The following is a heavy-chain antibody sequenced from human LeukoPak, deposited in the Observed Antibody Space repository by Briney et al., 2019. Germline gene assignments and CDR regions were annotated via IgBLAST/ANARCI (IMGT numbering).Heavy chain of an antibody. J-gene: IGHJ4*02. CDR3: ARGVQYCSNGVCYNYFDN. D-gene: IGHD2-8*01. CDR1: GFTFSSYW. CDR2: IKQDGSEK. V-gene: IGHV3-7*01. Sequence: GGSLRLSCAASGFTFSSYWMSWVRQAPGKGLEWVANIKQDGSEKYYVDSVKGRFTISRDNAKNSLYLQMNSLRAEDTAVYYCARGVQYCSNGVCYNYFDNWGQGTLVTVSS.